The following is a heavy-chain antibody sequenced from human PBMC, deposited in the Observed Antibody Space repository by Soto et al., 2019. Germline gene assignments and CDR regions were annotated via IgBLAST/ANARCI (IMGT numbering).Heavy chain of an antibody. CDR2: IIPIFGTA. Sequence: QVQLVQSGAEVKKPGSSVKVSCKASGGTFSSYAISWVRQAPGQGLEWMGGIIPIFGTANYAQKFQGRVTITADESTSTAYTELSSRRSEDTAVYYCATSAARNYYYGMDVWGQGTTVTVTS. V-gene: IGHV1-69*12. CDR3: ATSAARNYYYGMDV. CDR1: GGTFSSYA. J-gene: IGHJ6*02.